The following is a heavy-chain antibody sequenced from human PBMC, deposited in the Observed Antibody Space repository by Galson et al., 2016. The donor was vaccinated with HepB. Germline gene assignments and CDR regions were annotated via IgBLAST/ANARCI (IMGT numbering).Heavy chain of an antibody. J-gene: IGHJ4*02. V-gene: IGHV5-51*01. D-gene: IGHD4-11*01. Sequence: QSGAEVKKPGESLTISCKGSGYSFSNYWIAWVRQMPGKGLEWMGVIYPGDSDTRYSPSFQGPVTISVDKSISTAYLQWSSLKASDTAMYFCARVTYYSIKRGIEPGPYYFDYWGQGTLVTVSS. CDR3: ARVTYYSIKRGIEPGPYYFDY. CDR1: GYSFSNYW. CDR2: IYPGDSDT.